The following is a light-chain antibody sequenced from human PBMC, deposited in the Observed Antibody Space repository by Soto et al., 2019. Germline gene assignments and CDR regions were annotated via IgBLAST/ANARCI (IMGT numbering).Light chain of an antibody. Sequence: IVMTHSPATLSVSPWERSPLSSRASQSVSSNLAWYQQKPGQAPRLLIYDASNRATGIPARFSGSGSGTDFTLTISRLEPEDFAVYYCHHYGSSPLTFGQGTRLEIK. CDR3: HHYGSSPLT. J-gene: IGKJ5*01. V-gene: IGKV3-20*01. CDR1: QSVSSN. CDR2: DAS.